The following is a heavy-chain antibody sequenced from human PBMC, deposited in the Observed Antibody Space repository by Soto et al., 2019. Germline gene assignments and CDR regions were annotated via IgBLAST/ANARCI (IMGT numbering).Heavy chain of an antibody. Sequence: EVQLLESGGSLVQPGGSLRLSCAASGFTFSSYAMSWVRQAPGKGLEWVSIISGSGDSTYYADSVKGRFTISRDNSKNTLYLQMNSLRAEDTAIYYCAKRGSGSQFDYWGQGTQVTVSS. CDR3: AKRGSGSQFDY. CDR1: GFTFSSYA. J-gene: IGHJ4*02. CDR2: ISGSGDST. D-gene: IGHD1-26*01. V-gene: IGHV3-23*01.